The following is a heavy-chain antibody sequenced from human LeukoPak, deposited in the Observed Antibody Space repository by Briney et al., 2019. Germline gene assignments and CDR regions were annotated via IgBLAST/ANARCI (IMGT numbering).Heavy chain of an antibody. CDR1: GFTFGSFA. CDR2: IFGSGGSP. V-gene: IGHV3-23*01. CDR3: GKTTAGYSSGQKPAWPVDY. Sequence: GGSLRLSCEASGFTFGSFAMYWVRQAPGKGLDWIAGIFGSGGSPHYADSVKGRFTISRDNSKSTVYLQINSLRAEDTAVYYCGKTTAGYSSGQKPAWPVDYWGQGTLVTVSS. D-gene: IGHD5-18*01. J-gene: IGHJ4*02.